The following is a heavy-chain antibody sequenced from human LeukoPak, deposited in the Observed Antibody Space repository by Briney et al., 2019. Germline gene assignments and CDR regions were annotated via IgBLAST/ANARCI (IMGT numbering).Heavy chain of an antibody. CDR1: GITFRSYG. D-gene: IGHD3-3*01. CDR3: AKDSPILTI. V-gene: IGHV3-23*01. Sequence: LGGSLRLSCAASGITFRSYGMSWVRQAPGKGLDWVSAISDSGGSTYYADSVKGRFTISRDNSKNTLYLQMNSLIAEDTALYYCAKDSPILTIWGQGTMVTVSS. J-gene: IGHJ3*02. CDR2: ISDSGGST.